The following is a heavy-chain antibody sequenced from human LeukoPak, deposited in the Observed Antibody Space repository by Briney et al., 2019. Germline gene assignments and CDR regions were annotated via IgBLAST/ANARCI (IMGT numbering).Heavy chain of an antibody. D-gene: IGHD1-26*01. Sequence: ASVKVSCKASGYTFTGYYMHWVRQAPGQGLEWMGWINPNNGGTKFAQKFQGRVTMTSDTSVSTAYMELSRLTSDDTAVYYCARSGLADYFDYWGQGTLVTVSS. CDR1: GYTFTGYY. V-gene: IGHV1-2*02. CDR3: ARSGLADYFDY. CDR2: INPNNGGT. J-gene: IGHJ4*02.